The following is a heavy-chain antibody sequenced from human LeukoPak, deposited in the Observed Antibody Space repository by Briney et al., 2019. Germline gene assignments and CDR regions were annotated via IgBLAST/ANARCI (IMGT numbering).Heavy chain of an antibody. J-gene: IGHJ4*02. V-gene: IGHV3-53*01. CDR1: GFTVRTNY. CDR2: IYSGGST. Sequence: GGSLRLSCAASGFTVRTNYMSWVRQAPGKGLEWVSVIYSGGSTYYADSVKGRFTISRDNSKNTLSLQMNSLRAEDTTVYYCARVYRAVAGSGYYFDYWGQGTLVTVSS. CDR3: ARVYRAVAGSGYYFDY. D-gene: IGHD6-19*01.